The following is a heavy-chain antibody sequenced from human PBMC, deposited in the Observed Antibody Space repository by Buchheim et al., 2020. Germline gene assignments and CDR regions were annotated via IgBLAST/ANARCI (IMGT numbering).Heavy chain of an antibody. CDR2: ISYDGSNK. D-gene: IGHD3-22*01. CDR1: GFTFSSYA. V-gene: IGHV3-30-3*01. Sequence: QVQLVESGGGVVRPGRSLRLSCAASGFTFSSYAMHWVRQAPGKGLEWVAVISYDGSNKYYADSVKGRFTISRDNSKNTLYLQMNSLRAEDTAVYYCARGGPYYYDSRGYDEYFQHWGQGTL. CDR3: ARGGPYYYDSRGYDEYFQH. J-gene: IGHJ1*01.